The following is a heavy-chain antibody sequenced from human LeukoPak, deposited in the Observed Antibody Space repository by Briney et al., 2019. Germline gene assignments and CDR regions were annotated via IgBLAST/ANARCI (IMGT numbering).Heavy chain of an antibody. J-gene: IGHJ6*03. D-gene: IGHD3-10*01. Sequence: ASVKVSCKASGYTLTSYGISWVRQAPGQGLEWMGWISAYNGNTNYAQKLQGRVTMTTDTSTSTAYMELRSLRSDDTAVYYCARARLWFGELLRYYYMDVWGKGTTVTVSS. CDR2: ISAYNGNT. CDR1: GYTLTSYG. CDR3: ARARLWFGELLRYYYMDV. V-gene: IGHV1-18*01.